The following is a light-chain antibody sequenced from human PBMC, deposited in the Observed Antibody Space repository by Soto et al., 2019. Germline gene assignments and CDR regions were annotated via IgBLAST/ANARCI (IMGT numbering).Light chain of an antibody. CDR2: DAS. CDR1: QSVSTY. CDR3: QQRRSWPPTIT. V-gene: IGKV3-11*01. J-gene: IGKJ5*01. Sequence: ILFTQSPATLSFSPGERANLSFRARQSVSTYLAWYQQRPGQAPRLLIYDASYRATDIPPRFSGSGSGTDFTLTISSLEPEDFAVYYCQQRRSWPPTITFGQGTRLEIK.